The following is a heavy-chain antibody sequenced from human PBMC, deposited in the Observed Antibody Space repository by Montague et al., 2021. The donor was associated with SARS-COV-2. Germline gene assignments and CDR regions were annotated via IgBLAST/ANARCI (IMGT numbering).Heavy chain of an antibody. CDR3: ATVRSSGWESDYYYYGMDV. CDR2: IDHTGGT. Sequence: SETLSLTCAVYGGSLSGYYWSWIRQPPGKGLEWIAEIDHTGGTNYNPSLESRVTISVDTSKKQFSLELSSVTAADTAVYYCATVRSSGWESDYYYYGMDVWGQGTTVTVSS. D-gene: IGHD6-19*01. J-gene: IGHJ6*02. CDR1: GGSLSGYY. V-gene: IGHV4-34*01.